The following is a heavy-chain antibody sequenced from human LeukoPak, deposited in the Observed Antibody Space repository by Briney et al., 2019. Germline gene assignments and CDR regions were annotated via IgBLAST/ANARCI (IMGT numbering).Heavy chain of an antibody. V-gene: IGHV3-23*01. Sequence: PGGSLRLSCLASGFTFSTYSMTWVRQVPGKGLDWVSAISADDTGYYADSVKGRFTISRDNSKNTLYLQMNSLRAEDTAVYYCAKKGRDRYYYDSSGSFNLWGQGTLVTVSS. CDR1: GFTFSTYS. CDR2: ISADDTG. CDR3: AKKGRDRYYYDSSGSFNL. J-gene: IGHJ5*02. D-gene: IGHD3-22*01.